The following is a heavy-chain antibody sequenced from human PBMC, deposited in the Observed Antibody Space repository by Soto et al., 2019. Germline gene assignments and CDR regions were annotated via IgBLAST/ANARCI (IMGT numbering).Heavy chain of an antibody. CDR1: GYTFTGYY. J-gene: IGHJ4*02. D-gene: IGHD2-21*01. CDR3: AREDAERATRFLDY. V-gene: IGHV1-2*02. Sequence: GASVKVSCKASGYTFTGYYIHWVRQAPGQGLEWMGGTSPGSLATNYAQRFQGRVTMSRDRATSTVYMELSRLRSEDTAVYYCAREDAERATRFLDYWGQGTVVTVSS. CDR2: TSPGSLAT.